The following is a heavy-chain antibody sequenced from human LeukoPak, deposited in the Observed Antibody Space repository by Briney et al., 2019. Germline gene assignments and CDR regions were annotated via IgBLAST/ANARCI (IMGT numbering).Heavy chain of an antibody. Sequence: GGSLRLSCAVSGFTFSAYWMHWVRQTPGKGLVWVSRIKNDGSSTGYADSVKGRFTISRDNAKSTLYLQMNSLGAEDTAIYYCAKEGAGYGYDYWGQGNLVTVSS. CDR3: AKEGAGYGYDY. CDR2: IKNDGSST. J-gene: IGHJ4*02. D-gene: IGHD5-12*01. CDR1: GFTFSAYW. V-gene: IGHV3-74*01.